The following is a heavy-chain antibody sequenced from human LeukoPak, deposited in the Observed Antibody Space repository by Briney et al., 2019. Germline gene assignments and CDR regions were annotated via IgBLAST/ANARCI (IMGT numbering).Heavy chain of an antibody. Sequence: GGSLRLSCAASGFTFSSYGMHWVRQAPGKGLEWVAVIWYDGSNKYNADSVKGRFTISRDNSKNTLYLQMNSLRAEDTAVYYCASTVSLTTGEDYWGQGTLVTVSS. CDR2: IWYDGSNK. J-gene: IGHJ4*02. CDR3: ASTVSLTTGEDY. D-gene: IGHD4-11*01. V-gene: IGHV3-33*01. CDR1: GFTFSSYG.